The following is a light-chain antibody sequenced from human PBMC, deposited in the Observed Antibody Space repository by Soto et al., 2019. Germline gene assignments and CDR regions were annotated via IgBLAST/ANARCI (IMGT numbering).Light chain of an antibody. V-gene: IGLV6-57*04. J-gene: IGLJ2*01. CDR3: QSYDPDILI. CDR2: ENN. Sequence: NFMLTQPHSVSESPGKTVTISSTRSSGTIASNYVQWCQQRPGSAPTTVIYENNQRPSGVPDRFSGSIDSSSNSASLTISGLRSEDEADYYCQSYDPDILIFGGGTKLTVL. CDR1: SGTIASNY.